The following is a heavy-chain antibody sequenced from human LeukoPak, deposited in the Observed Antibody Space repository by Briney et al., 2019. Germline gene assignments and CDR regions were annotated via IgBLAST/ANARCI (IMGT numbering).Heavy chain of an antibody. CDR1: GFTFSSYW. V-gene: IGHV3-74*01. Sequence: QPGGSLRLSCAASGFTFSSYWMHWVRQAPGKGLVWVSRINTDGSSTNYADSVKGRSTISRDNAKNTLYLQMNSLRAEDTAVYYCVRGGSSGSGTYIPSWGQGTLVTVSS. J-gene: IGHJ5*02. CDR3: VRGGSSGSGTYIPS. CDR2: INTDGSST. D-gene: IGHD3-10*01.